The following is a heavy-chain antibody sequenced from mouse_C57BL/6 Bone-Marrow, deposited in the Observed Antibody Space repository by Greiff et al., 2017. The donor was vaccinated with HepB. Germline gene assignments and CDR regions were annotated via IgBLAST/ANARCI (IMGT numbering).Heavy chain of an antibody. V-gene: IGHV8-12*01. CDR2: IYWDDDK. J-gene: IGHJ2*01. CDR1: GFSLSTSGMG. Sequence: QVTLKESGPGILQSSQTLSLTCSFSGFSLSTSGMGVSWIRQPSGKGLEWLAHIYWDDDKRYNPSLKSRLTISKDTSRNQVFLKITSVDTADTATYYCARKVARGRYYFDYWGQGTTLTVSS. CDR3: ARKVARGRYYFDY.